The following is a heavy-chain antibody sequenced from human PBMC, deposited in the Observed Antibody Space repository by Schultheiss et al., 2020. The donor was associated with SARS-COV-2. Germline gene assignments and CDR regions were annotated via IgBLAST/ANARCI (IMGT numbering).Heavy chain of an antibody. J-gene: IGHJ5*01. Sequence: GESLKISCVASGFTFSGYGMSWVRQAPGKGLEWVSYISSTTTTKYYADSVKGRFTISRDNAKNSLYLQMNSLRAEDTAVYYCARHRAVGVPTTFDSWGQGTLVTVSS. CDR3: ARHRAVGVPTTFDS. V-gene: IGHV3-48*01. D-gene: IGHD2-15*01. CDR2: ISSTTTTK. CDR1: GFTFSGYG.